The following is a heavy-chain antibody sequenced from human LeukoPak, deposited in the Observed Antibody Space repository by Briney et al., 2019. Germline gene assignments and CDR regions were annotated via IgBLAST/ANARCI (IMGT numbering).Heavy chain of an antibody. Sequence: QPGGSLRLSCAASGFTFNSYWMHWVRQVPGKRPVWVSRINDDGSDTIYADSVRGRFTISRDDAKNTVYLQMNNLRAEDTAVYYCVRGGPSTWSWGQGTLVTVSS. D-gene: IGHD2-15*01. CDR3: VRGGPSTWS. CDR2: INDDGSDT. CDR1: GFTFNSYW. V-gene: IGHV3-74*01. J-gene: IGHJ5*02.